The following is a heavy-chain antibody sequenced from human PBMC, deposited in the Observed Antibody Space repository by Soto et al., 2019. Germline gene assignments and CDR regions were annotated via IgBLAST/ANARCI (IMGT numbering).Heavy chain of an antibody. J-gene: IGHJ6*03. CDR2: IGDSGAST. CDR1: GFSFSSFA. V-gene: IGHV3-23*01. Sequence: EVLLLESGGGLVQPGGSLRLSCEASGFSFSSFAMNWVRQAPGKGLEWVSAIGDSGASTYYADSVKGRFTISRDNSRNTLYLQLTSLRAVDTAVDYCARGVGLDVWGNGNRVNVS. CDR3: ARGVGLDV. D-gene: IGHD1-26*01.